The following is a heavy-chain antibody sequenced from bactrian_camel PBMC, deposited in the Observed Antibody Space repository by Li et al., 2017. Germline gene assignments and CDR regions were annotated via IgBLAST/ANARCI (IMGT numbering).Heavy chain of an antibody. CDR2: IYRDRST. CDR3: AASRNPLVRCGVHAHLGL. V-gene: IGHV3S55*01. D-gene: IGHD1*01. J-gene: IGHJ6*01. Sequence: HVQLVESGGDSVQAGGTLRLSCVASGYSIGSYVMGWFRQAPGKNREGVAIIYRDRSTTYANSVKGRFTISKDNAKNTLYLQMNSLEPEDTATYYCAASRNPLVRCGVHAHLGLWGQGTQVTVS. CDR1: GYSIGSYV.